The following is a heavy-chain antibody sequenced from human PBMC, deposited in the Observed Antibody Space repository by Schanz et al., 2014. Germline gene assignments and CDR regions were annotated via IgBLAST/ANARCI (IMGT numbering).Heavy chain of an antibody. CDR2: ISGSGGST. CDR3: VRDTDYHFDY. Sequence: EVQLVESGGGLVQPGGSLRLSCAASGYTFSSNAMSWVRQAPGKGLEWVSTISGSGGSTYYADSVKGRFTISRDNAKNTLYLQMNSLRAEDTAVYYCVRDTDYHFDYWGQGTLVTVSS. J-gene: IGHJ4*02. V-gene: IGHV3-23*04. CDR1: GYTFSSNA. D-gene: IGHD4-17*01.